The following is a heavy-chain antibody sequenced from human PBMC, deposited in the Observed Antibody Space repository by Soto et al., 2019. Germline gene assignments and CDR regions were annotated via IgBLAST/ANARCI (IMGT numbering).Heavy chain of an antibody. Sequence: NPSETLSLTCTVSGGSISSGDYYWSWIRQPPGKGLEWIGYIYYSGSTYYNPSLKSRVTISVDTSKNQFSLKLSSVTAADTAVYYCARANRFLEWLSETDYGMDVWGQGTTVTVSS. CDR2: IYYSGST. CDR1: GGSISSGDYY. J-gene: IGHJ6*02. V-gene: IGHV4-30-4*01. D-gene: IGHD3-3*01. CDR3: ARANRFLEWLSETDYGMDV.